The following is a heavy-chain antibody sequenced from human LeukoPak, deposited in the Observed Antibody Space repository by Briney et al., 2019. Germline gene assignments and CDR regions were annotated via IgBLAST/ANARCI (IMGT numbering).Heavy chain of an antibody. CDR3: GRGGEPAAGISSSFDY. Sequence: PGASVKVSCKASGGIFSRYAISWVRQAPGQGLEWMGGMVPIFGTANYAQKFQGRVTITADESTSTAYMELSSLRSEDTAVYYCGRGGEPAAGISSSFDYWGQGTLVTVSS. J-gene: IGHJ4*02. CDR2: MVPIFGTA. CDR1: GGIFSRYA. V-gene: IGHV1-69*13. D-gene: IGHD6-13*01.